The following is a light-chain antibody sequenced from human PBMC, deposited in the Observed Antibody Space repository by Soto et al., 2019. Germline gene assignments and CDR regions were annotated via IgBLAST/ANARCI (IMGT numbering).Light chain of an antibody. CDR2: AAS. J-gene: IGKJ4*01. Sequence: DIQMTQSPSSLSASVGDTVTITCRASQGINDFLAWFQQKPGKAPKPLISAASSLQSGVPSKFSGSGSDRDFSRTISSLQPEDSATYYCQQYHSDPVTFGGGTKVEIK. CDR1: QGINDF. V-gene: IGKV1-16*02. CDR3: QQYHSDPVT.